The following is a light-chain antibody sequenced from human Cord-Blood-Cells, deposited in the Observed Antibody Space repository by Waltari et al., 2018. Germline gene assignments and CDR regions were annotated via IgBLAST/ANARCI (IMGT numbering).Light chain of an antibody. Sequence: QSALTPPASVSGSPGQSITISCTGTSSDVGGYNYFAWYQQPPGKAPKLRIYDVSNRPSGVSNRVSGSKSGNTASLTISGLQAEDEADYYCSSYTSSSTLVFGGGTKLTGL. CDR2: DVS. CDR1: SSDVGGYNY. CDR3: SSYTSSSTLV. J-gene: IGLJ2*01. V-gene: IGLV2-14*01.